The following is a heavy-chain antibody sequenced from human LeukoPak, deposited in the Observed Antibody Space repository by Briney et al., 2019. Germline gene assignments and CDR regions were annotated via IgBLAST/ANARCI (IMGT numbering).Heavy chain of an antibody. J-gene: IGHJ4*02. CDR1: GGSFSGYY. V-gene: IGHV4-34*01. Sequence: PSETLSLTRAVYGGSFSGYYWSWIRQPPGKGLEWIGEINHSGSTNYNPSLKSRVTISVDTSKNQFSLKLSSVTAADTAVYYCARGSEYYDFWSGYSSPFDYWGQGTLVTVSS. CDR2: INHSGST. CDR3: ARGSEYYDFWSGYSSPFDY. D-gene: IGHD3-3*01.